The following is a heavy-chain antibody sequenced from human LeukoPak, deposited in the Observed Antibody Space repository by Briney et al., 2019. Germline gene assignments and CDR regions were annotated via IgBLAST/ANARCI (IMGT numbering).Heavy chain of an antibody. CDR2: IYIGDNP. CDR3: ARVRPWVFDC. CDR1: GLTVSSSY. J-gene: IGHJ4*02. Sequence: GGSLRLSCAASGLTVSSSYMSWVRQAPGKGLEWVSIIYIGDNPHYADSVKGRFTISRHNSKNTLYLQMNNLRDEDTAVYYCARVRPWVFDCWGQGALVTVSS. V-gene: IGHV3-53*04.